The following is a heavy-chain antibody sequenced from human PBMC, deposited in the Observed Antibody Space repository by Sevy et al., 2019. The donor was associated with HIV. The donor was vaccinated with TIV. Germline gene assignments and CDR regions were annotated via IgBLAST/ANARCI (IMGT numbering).Heavy chain of an antibody. Sequence: ASVKVSCMASGGSLSNYGMNWVRQAPGQGLEWMGGIIPRPGIANYAPNFRDRVTISADASINTVYLELRRLKFEDTGDHFCARVRPCGGDCYFFDSWGQGTLVTVSS. CDR1: GGSLSNYG. CDR3: ARVRPCGGDCYFFDS. D-gene: IGHD2-21*02. CDR2: IIPRPGIA. V-gene: IGHV1-69*10. J-gene: IGHJ4*02.